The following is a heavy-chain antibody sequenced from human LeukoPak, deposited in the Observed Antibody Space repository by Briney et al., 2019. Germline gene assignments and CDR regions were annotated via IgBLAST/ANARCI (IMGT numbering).Heavy chain of an antibody. J-gene: IGHJ3*02. V-gene: IGHV1-2*02. D-gene: IGHD3-22*01. CDR1: GYTFTRYS. Sequence: ASVMVSCKASGYTFTRYSIGWVRQAPGQGLEWMGWINPNSGGTNYAQKFQGRVTMTRDTSISTAYMELSRLRSDDTAVYYCARGSNYYDSSARGAFDIWGQGTMVTVSS. CDR2: INPNSGGT. CDR3: ARGSNYYDSSARGAFDI.